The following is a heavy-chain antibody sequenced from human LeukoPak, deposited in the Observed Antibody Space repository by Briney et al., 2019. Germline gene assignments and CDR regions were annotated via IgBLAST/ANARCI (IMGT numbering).Heavy chain of an antibody. D-gene: IGHD3-16*01. CDR1: GFTVSNNY. J-gene: IGHJ4*02. Sequence: GGSLRLSCAASGFTVSNNYMSWVRQAPGKGLEWVSLIYSGGSTYYANSVKGRFTISRDNSQNTLYLQMNSLRAEDTAVYYCAREVAASGLGYFDYWGQGALVTVSS. CDR3: AREVAASGLGYFDY. CDR2: IYSGGST. V-gene: IGHV3-53*01.